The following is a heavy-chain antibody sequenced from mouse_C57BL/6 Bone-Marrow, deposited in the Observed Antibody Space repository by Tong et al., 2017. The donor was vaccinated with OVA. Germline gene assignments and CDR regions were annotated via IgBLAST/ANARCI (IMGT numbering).Heavy chain of an antibody. J-gene: IGHJ3*01. CDR1: GYSFTGYY. CDR2: ISCYNGAT. V-gene: IGHV1S30*01. Sequence: EVQLQESGPELVKPGASVKISCKASGYSFTGYYMHWVKQSHGKSLEWIGYISCYNGATSYNQKFKGKATITADTSYNTAYLQLSSLTSEDTAVYYCAREGTMITGFAYWGQGTLVTVSA. CDR3: AREGTMITGFAY. D-gene: IGHD2-4*01.